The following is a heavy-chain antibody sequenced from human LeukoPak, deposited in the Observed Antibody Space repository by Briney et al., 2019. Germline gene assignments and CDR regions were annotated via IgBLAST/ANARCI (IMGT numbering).Heavy chain of an antibody. V-gene: IGHV3-30*18. D-gene: IGHD3-10*01. J-gene: IGHJ4*02. CDR3: AKELGSTLVRDSSRFFGS. CDR1: GFTFSSYG. Sequence: GGSLRLSCAASGFTFSSYGMHWVRHAPGKGLEVVAVISWDGSVSHYADSVKGRIAISRDNSKRTMYLQMSNLRVEDTAVYYCAKELGSTLVRDSSRFFGSWGQGTLVTVSS. CDR2: ISWDGSVS.